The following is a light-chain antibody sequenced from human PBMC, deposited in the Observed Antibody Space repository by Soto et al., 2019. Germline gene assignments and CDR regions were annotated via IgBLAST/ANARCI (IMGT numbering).Light chain of an antibody. J-gene: IGLJ1*01. CDR1: NSNIGDNS. Sequence: QPVLSQPPSASGTPGQRVTISCSGSNSNIGDNSVTWYLQLPGTAPKLLIYSSNQRPSGVPDRFSGSKSGTSASLAISGLQSEDEADYYCATWDGSLNNFVFGTGTKLTVL. V-gene: IGLV1-44*01. CDR3: ATWDGSLNNFV. CDR2: SSN.